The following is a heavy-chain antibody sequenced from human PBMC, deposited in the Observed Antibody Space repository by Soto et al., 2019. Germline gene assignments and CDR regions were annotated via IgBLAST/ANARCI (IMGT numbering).Heavy chain of an antibody. CDR3: ARYEEQWLTDAFDI. D-gene: IGHD6-19*01. CDR1: GFTFSSYS. Sequence: GGSLRLSCAASGFTFSSYSMNWVRQAQGKGLEWVSSISSSSSYIYYADSVKGRFTISRDNAKNSLYLQMNSLRAEDTAVYYCARYEEQWLTDAFDIWGQGTMVTVSS. J-gene: IGHJ3*02. V-gene: IGHV3-21*01. CDR2: ISSSSSYI.